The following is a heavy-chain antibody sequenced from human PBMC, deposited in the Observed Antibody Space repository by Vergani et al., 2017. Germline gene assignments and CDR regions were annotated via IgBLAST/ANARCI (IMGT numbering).Heavy chain of an antibody. CDR2: IHYSENT. CDR3: ASDTHSGQRADR. D-gene: IGHD6-19*01. CDR1: GHSISSGVYY. Sequence: QVQLQESGPGLVKPSQTLYLTFSVSGHSISSGVYYWNWIRQHPGKGLEWIGSIHYSENTNYNPSLKTRVTISVETSKNQFSLTLTSVTAADTAVYYCASDTHSGQRADRWVQGILVTVTS. V-gene: IGHV4-61*08. J-gene: IGHJ5*02.